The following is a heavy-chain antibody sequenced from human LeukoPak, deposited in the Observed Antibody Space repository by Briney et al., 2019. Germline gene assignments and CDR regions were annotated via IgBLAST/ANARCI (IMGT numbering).Heavy chain of an antibody. J-gene: IGHJ3*02. Sequence: GGSLRLSCAASGXTFSSYSLNWVRQAPGKGLEWVSSISSSSYYIYYADSVKGRFTFSRDNAKNSLYLQMNSLRAEDTAVYYCARVGASDAFDIWGQGTMVTVSS. CDR3: ARVGASDAFDI. V-gene: IGHV3-21*01. CDR1: GXTFSSYS. CDR2: ISSSSYYI. D-gene: IGHD3-3*01.